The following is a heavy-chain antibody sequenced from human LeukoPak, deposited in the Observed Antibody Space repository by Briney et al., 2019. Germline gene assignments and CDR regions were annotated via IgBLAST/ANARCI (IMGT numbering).Heavy chain of an antibody. D-gene: IGHD6-19*01. CDR2: TSYSRTT. Sequence: LETLSLTCAVSGGSITGHYWNWIRQTPGMRLEWIGYTSYSRTTIYNSYFKGRATMSIDTSKNHLYLNLTSVTATDTAVYYCAKLGHSDGWYLGAFDIWGQGTTVIVSS. J-gene: IGHJ3*02. CDR1: GGSITGHY. V-gene: IGHV4-59*08. CDR3: AKLGHSDGWYLGAFDI.